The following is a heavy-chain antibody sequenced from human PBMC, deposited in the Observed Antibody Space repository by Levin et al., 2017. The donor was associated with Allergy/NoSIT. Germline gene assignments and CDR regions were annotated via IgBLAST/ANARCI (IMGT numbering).Heavy chain of an antibody. CDR1: GGSISSSSYY. CDR2: IYYSGST. V-gene: IGHV4-39*01. J-gene: IGHJ6*02. D-gene: IGHD3-3*01. Sequence: GSLRLSCTVSGGSISSSSYYWGWIRQPPGKGLEWIGSIYYSGSTYYNPSLKSRVTISVDTSKNQFSLKLSSVTAADTAVYYCARHCLFKRITIFGPEGMDVWGQGTTVTVSS. CDR3: ARHCLFKRITIFGPEGMDV.